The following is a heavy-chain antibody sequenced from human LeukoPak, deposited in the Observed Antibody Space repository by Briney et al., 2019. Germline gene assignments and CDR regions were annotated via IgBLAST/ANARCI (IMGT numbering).Heavy chain of an antibody. D-gene: IGHD1-1*01. Sequence: SQTLSLTCAISGDRVSSNSAAWNWIRQSPSRGLEWLGRTYYRSKWHYDYAESVKRRITVNPDTSKNQFSLQLNSVTPEDAAVYYCARQSSTDYYYYGLDVWGQGTTVAVSS. V-gene: IGHV6-1*01. CDR1: GDRVSSNSAA. CDR3: ARQSSTDYYYYGLDV. J-gene: IGHJ6*02. CDR2: TYYRSKWHY.